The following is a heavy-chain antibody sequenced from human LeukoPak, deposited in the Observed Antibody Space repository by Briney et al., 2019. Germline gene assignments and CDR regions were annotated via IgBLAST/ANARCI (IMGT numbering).Heavy chain of an antibody. CDR1: GFTFSSYA. Sequence: GGSLRLSCAASGFTFSSYAMHWIRQAPGKGLEWVAVISYDGSSKYYADSVKGRFTISRDNSKNTLYLQMNSLRAEDTAVYYCARDYYDSFDYWGQGTLVTVSS. CDR2: ISYDGSSK. V-gene: IGHV3-30-3*01. CDR3: ARDYYDSFDY. D-gene: IGHD3-22*01. J-gene: IGHJ4*02.